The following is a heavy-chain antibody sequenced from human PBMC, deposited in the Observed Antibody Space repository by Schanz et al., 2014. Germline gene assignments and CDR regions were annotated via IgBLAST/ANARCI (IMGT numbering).Heavy chain of an antibody. CDR3: AKSLESCPGGRCSRGYFDY. Sequence: VQLVESGGDLVQPGGSLRLSCSASGFTFSTFAMHWVRQAPGKGLEYISAISNNGDSTYYADSVKGRFTISRDNAKNSLYLEMNSLRAEDTAVYYCAKSLESCPGGRCSRGYFDYWGQGTLVTVSS. V-gene: IGHV3-64*04. J-gene: IGHJ4*02. D-gene: IGHD2-8*02. CDR2: ISNNGDST. CDR1: GFTFSTFA.